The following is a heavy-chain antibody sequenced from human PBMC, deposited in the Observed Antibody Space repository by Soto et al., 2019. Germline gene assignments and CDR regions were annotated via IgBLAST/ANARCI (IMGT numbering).Heavy chain of an antibody. J-gene: IGHJ4*02. Sequence: QVQLVQSGAEMKKPGSSVKVSCQSSGGTFNTYAMNWVRQAPGQGPEWMGELSPMFGAANYARKFQGRVTITADESTGTSDMQLSSLTSEDKALYDCAREVPIRTPASVYWGQGTLVTVSS. CDR3: AREVPIRTPASVY. V-gene: IGHV1-69*19. CDR2: LSPMFGAA. CDR1: GGTFNTYA.